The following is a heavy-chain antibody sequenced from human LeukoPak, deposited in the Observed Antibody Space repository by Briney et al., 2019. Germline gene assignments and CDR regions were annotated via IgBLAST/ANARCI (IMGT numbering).Heavy chain of an antibody. D-gene: IGHD5-18*01. V-gene: IGHV3-15*01. J-gene: IGHJ4*02. CDR1: GFTFSNAW. Sequence: GGSLRLSCAASGFTFSNAWMSWVRQAPGKGLELVGRIKSKTDGGTTDYAAPVKGRFTISRDDSKNTLYLQMNSLKTEDTAVYYCTTFWIQLWLNYWGQGTLVTVSS. CDR2: IKSKTDGGTT. CDR3: TTFWIQLWLNY.